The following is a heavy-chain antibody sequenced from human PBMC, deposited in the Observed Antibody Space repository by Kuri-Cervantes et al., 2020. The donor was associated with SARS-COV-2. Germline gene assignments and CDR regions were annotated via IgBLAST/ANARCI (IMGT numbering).Heavy chain of an antibody. Sequence: SETLSLTCTVSGASISSVYYYWSWIRQSPGKSLEWIGYIYTSGSTNYNPSLKSRVTISVDTSKNQFSLKLSSVTAADTAVYYCARSGRLYYDFWSGYYYYFDYWGQGTLVTVSS. CDR2: IYTSGST. J-gene: IGHJ4*02. D-gene: IGHD3-3*01. CDR3: ARSGRLYYDFWSGYYYYFDY. V-gene: IGHV4-30-4*08. CDR1: GASISSVYYY.